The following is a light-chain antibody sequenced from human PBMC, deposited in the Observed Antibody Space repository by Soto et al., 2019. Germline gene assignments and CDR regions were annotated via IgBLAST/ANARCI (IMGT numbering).Light chain of an antibody. J-gene: IGLJ3*02. Sequence: QSVLTQPPSVSGSPGQRVTISCTGTNSNIGAGDDVHWYQQLPGAAPTLVIFGNRNRALGVPERFSGSKSGTSASLAITGLQAEDEADYYCQAYAYSLTAFVFGGGTKLTVL. CDR2: GNR. V-gene: IGLV1-40*01. CDR1: NSNIGAGDD. CDR3: QAYAYSLTAFV.